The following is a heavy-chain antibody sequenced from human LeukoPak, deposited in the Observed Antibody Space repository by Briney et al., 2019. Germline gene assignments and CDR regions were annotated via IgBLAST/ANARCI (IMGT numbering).Heavy chain of an antibody. Sequence: PGGSLRLSCAASAFTFSKYAMTWFSQSPGEGLEWVSVISDSGDNTHYADSVKGRFTISRDNSLSTLYLQMNSLRVEDTAVYYCAKANYVSSRNFYGGWYPDHWGQGSLVTVSS. CDR3: AKANYVSSRNFYGGWYPDH. J-gene: IGHJ4*02. CDR2: ISDSGDNT. CDR1: AFTFSKYA. V-gene: IGHV3-23*01. D-gene: IGHD6-19*01.